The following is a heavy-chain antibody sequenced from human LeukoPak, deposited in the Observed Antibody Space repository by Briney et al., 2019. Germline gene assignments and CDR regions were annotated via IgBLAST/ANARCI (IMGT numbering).Heavy chain of an antibody. CDR3: ARSVPYGTTWYGRSDC. CDR2: IRHDGRTK. J-gene: IGHJ4*02. Sequence: PGGSLRLSCTASGFPFYSYWMTWVRQTPGKGLEWVANIRHDGRTKYYVDSVKGRFTISKDNAMNSLSLQMDSLRVEDTAIYYCARSVPYGTTWYGRSDCWGQGTQVTVSS. D-gene: IGHD6-13*01. CDR1: GFPFYSYW. V-gene: IGHV3-7*03.